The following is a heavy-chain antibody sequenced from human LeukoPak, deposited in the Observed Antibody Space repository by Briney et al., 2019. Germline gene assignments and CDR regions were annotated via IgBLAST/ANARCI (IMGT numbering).Heavy chain of an antibody. CDR1: GGTFSSYA. V-gene: IGHV1-69*13. CDR3: AADDDYGDYEADY. J-gene: IGHJ4*02. D-gene: IGHD4-17*01. Sequence: ASVKVSCKASGGTFSSYAISWVRQAPGQGLEWMGGIIPIFGTANYAQKFQGRGTITADESTSTAYMELSSLSSEDTAVYYCAADDDYGDYEADYWGQGTLVTVSS. CDR2: IIPIFGTA.